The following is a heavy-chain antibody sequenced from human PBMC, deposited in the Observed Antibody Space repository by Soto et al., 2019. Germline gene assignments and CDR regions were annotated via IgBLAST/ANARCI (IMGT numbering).Heavy chain of an antibody. CDR2: IYNSGST. Sequence: SETLSLTCAVSGGSISRAGYSWSWIRQSPGKGLEWIGYIYNSGSTFYNPSLKSRLTISVDRSKNQLSLQLNSVTASDTAVYYCASSRVVTTYFDYWGQGTLVTVSS. D-gene: IGHD2-21*02. CDR1: GGSISRAGYS. CDR3: ASSRVVTTYFDY. J-gene: IGHJ4*02. V-gene: IGHV4-30-2*06.